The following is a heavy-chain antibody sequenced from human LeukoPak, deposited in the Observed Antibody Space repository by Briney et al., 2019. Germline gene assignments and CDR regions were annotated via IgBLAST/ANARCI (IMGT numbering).Heavy chain of an antibody. D-gene: IGHD5-24*01. CDR1: GYNFIDYY. J-gene: IGHJ4*02. CDR3: AREGEMATTYFDY. V-gene: IGHV1-2*06. CDR2: INPNGGGT. Sequence: ASVKVSCXASGYNFIDYYMHWVRQAPGQGLEWMGRINPNGGGTNYAQNFQGRVTMARDTSISTAYMELSRLRSDDTAVYYCAREGEMATTYFDYWGQGTLVTVSS.